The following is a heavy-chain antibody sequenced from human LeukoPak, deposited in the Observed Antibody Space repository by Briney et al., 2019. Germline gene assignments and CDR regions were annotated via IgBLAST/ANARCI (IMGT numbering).Heavy chain of an antibody. CDR2: ISGSGANT. D-gene: IGHD2-21*01. Sequence: PGGSPRLSCAASGFTFSSYALGWVRQAPGKGLEWVSVISGSGANTYYANSVRGRFTVSRDNSRNTLYLQISSLGADDTAVYYCAKDMGRGGGAVIDYWGQGTLVTVSS. V-gene: IGHV3-23*01. CDR3: AKDMGRGGGAVIDY. CDR1: GFTFSSYA. J-gene: IGHJ4*02.